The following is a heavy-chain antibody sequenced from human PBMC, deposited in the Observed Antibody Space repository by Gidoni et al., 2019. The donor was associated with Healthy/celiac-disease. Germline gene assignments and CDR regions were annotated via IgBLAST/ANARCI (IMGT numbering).Heavy chain of an antibody. D-gene: IGHD3-3*01. Sequence: QVQLMQSGAEVKKPGASVKVSCKASGYTFTGSYIHWVRQAPGQGLEWMGWINPNSGGTNYAQKFQGRVTMTRDTSISTAYMELSSLRSDDTAVYYCARRGTIFGVVTFDYWGQGTLVTVSS. CDR1: GYTFTGSY. CDR2: INPNSGGT. J-gene: IGHJ4*02. V-gene: IGHV1-2*02. CDR3: ARRGTIFGVVTFDY.